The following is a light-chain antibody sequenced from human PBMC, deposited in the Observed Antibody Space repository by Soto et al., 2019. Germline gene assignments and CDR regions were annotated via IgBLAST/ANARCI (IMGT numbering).Light chain of an antibody. V-gene: IGLV4-69*01. J-gene: IGLJ2*01. CDR1: SGHSSYA. Sequence: QPVLTQSPSASASLGASVKLTCTLSSGHSSYAIAWHQQQPEKGPRYLMKVNSDGGHNKGDGIPDRFSGFSSGAERYLTISSLQSEDEADYSCQTWGSDFSVVFGGGTKLTVL. CDR2: VNSDGGH. CDR3: QTWGSDFSVV.